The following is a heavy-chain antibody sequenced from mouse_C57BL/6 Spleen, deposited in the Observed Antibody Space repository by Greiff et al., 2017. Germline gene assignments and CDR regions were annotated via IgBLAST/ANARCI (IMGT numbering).Heavy chain of an antibody. D-gene: IGHD2-4*01. CDR3: ARLRDYYAMDY. V-gene: IGHV5-6*01. CDR2: ISSGGSYT. Sequence: EVQRVESGGDLVKPGGSLKLSCAASGFTFSSYGMSWVRQTPDTRLEWVATISSGGSYTYYPDSVKGRFTISRDNAKNTLYLQMSSLKSEDTAMYYCARLRDYYAMDYWGQGTSVTVSS. J-gene: IGHJ4*01. CDR1: GFTFSSYG.